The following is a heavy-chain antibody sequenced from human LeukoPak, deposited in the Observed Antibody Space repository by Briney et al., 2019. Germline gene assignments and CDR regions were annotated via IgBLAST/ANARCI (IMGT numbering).Heavy chain of an antibody. D-gene: IGHD6-19*01. CDR1: GDSISSYY. CDR2: IYHSGGT. J-gene: IGHJ3*02. CDR3: VRGHLVGGWFKYDAFDI. Sequence: LETLSLTCTVSGDSISSYYWSWIRQPPGKGLEWIGYIYHSGGTNYNPSLKSRVTISLDTSKTHFSLKLSSVTAADTAVYYCVRGHLVGGWFKYDAFDIWGQGTMVSVSS. V-gene: IGHV4-59*01.